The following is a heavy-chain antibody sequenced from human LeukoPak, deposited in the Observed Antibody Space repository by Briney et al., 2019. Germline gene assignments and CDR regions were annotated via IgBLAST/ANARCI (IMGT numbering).Heavy chain of an antibody. J-gene: IGHJ4*02. CDR1: GYSFTSYW. Sequence: GESLKISCKGSGYSFTSYWIGWVRQMPGKGLERMGIIYPGDSDTRYSPSFQGQVTISADKSISTAYLQWSSLKASDTAMYYCATYSYGTIYHFDYWGQGTLVTISS. D-gene: IGHD5-18*01. V-gene: IGHV5-51*01. CDR3: ATYSYGTIYHFDY. CDR2: IYPGDSDT.